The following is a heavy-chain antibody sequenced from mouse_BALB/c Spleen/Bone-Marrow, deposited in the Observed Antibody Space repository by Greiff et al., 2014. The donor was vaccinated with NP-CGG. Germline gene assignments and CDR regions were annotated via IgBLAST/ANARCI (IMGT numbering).Heavy chain of an antibody. J-gene: IGHJ4*01. Sequence: EVQLQQSGGGLVQPGGSLKLSCAASGFTFSDYYMHWVRQTPEKSLEWVAYISNGGGSTYYPDTIKGRFTISRDNAKNTLYLQMRRLKSEDTAMYYCARRGWYYAMDYWGQGTPVTVSS. D-gene: IGHD2-3*01. V-gene: IGHV5-12*01. CDR2: ISNGGGST. CDR3: ARRGWYYAMDY. CDR1: GFTFSDYY.